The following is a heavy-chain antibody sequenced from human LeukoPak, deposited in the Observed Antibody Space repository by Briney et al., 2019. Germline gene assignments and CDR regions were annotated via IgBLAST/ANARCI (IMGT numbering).Heavy chain of an antibody. V-gene: IGHV1-2*02. CDR2: IDPNSGGT. Sequence: ASVKVSCKASGYTFTGYYMHWVRQAPGQGLEWMGWIDPNSGGTNYAQKFQGRVTMTRDTSISTAYMELSRLRSDDTAVYYCARASGYSNYNYVLYWGQGTLVTVSS. CDR1: GYTFTGYY. CDR3: ARASGYSNYNYVLY. D-gene: IGHD4-11*01. J-gene: IGHJ4*02.